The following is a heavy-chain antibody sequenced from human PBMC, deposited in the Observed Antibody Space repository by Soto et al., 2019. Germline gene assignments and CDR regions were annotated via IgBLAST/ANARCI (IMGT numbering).Heavy chain of an antibody. CDR2: IVPIVDTP. Sequence: QVQLVQSGAEVRQPASSVKVSCKTSGGTFSSYAISWVRQAPGQGLEWMGGIVPIVDTPTYAQKFQDRVTIPVXXSSRTAYMDLSRLRSDDAAVYYCVSVVAIPGYPASWGQGTLVTVSS. D-gene: IGHD5-12*01. CDR1: GGTFSSYA. CDR3: VSVVAIPGYPAS. V-gene: IGHV1-69*12. J-gene: IGHJ5*02.